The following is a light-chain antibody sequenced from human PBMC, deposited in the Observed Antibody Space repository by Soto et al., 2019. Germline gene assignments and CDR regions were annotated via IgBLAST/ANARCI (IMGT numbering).Light chain of an antibody. V-gene: IGLV2-14*03. J-gene: IGLJ2*01. CDR1: SSDIGGYRY. CDR2: DVT. CDR3: TSYTSDSSVI. Sequence: QSALTQPASVSGSPGQLVTISCTGTSSDIGGYRYVSWYQQRPGKAPKLMIHDVTNRPSGVSDRFSGSKSGNTASLTISGLQAEDEADYYCTSYTSDSSVIFGGGTKVTVL.